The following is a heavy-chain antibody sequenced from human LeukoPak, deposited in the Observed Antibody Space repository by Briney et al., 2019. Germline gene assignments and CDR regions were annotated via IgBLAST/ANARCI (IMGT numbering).Heavy chain of an antibody. CDR2: IYYSGRT. J-gene: IGHJ6*03. CDR1: GGSISSYD. V-gene: IGHV4-59*01. CDR3: KRGEIAYYYMDA. D-gene: IGHD3-16*01. Sequence: SETLSLICTVSGGSISSYDWSWIRQPPGKGLEWIGNIYYSGRTNYNRSLKRRVNITVATSKNQFSLKLSYVTDADTAVYYCKRGEIAYYYMDAWGKGTTVTISS.